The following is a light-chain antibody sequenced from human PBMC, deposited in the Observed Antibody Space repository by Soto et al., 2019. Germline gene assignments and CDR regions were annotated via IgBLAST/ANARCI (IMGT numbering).Light chain of an antibody. Sequence: EVVLTQSPGTLSVSPGERATLSCRASQSVNSNYLAWYQQKPGQAPRLLIYGASTRANDIPARFSGSGSGTEFTLTIRSLQSEDIAVYYCQHYDNWPPWTFGQGTKV. CDR1: QSVNSN. V-gene: IGKV3-15*01. CDR3: QHYDNWPPWT. CDR2: GAS. J-gene: IGKJ1*01.